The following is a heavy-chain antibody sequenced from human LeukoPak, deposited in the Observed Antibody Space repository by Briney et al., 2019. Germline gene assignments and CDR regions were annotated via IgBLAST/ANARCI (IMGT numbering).Heavy chain of an antibody. CDR3: ARPQLGYCSSTSCYSPDY. J-gene: IGHJ4*02. Sequence: GGSLRLSCAASGFTFSSYSMNWVRQAPGKGLEWVSSISSSSSYIYYADSVKGRFTISRDNAKNSLYLQMNSLRAEDTAAYYCARPQLGYCSSTSCYSPDYWGQGTLVTVSS. V-gene: IGHV3-21*01. D-gene: IGHD2-2*01. CDR2: ISSSSSYI. CDR1: GFTFSSYS.